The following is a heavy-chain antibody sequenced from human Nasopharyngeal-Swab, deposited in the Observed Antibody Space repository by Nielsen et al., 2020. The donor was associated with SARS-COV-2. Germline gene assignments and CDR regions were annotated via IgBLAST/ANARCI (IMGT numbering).Heavy chain of an antibody. V-gene: IGHV1-2*06. CDR1: GYTFTDYY. D-gene: IGHD6-13*01. CDR2: INPNSGDT. CDR3: ARDDGDVPGITGSGPPGGY. J-gene: IGHJ4*02. Sequence: ASVKVSFKASGYTFTDYYMHWVRQAPGQGLEWMGRINPNSGDTKYAQKFQGRVTVTRDKSINTAYMELSSLRSDDTATYYCARDDGDVPGITGSGPPGGYWGQGTLVTVSS.